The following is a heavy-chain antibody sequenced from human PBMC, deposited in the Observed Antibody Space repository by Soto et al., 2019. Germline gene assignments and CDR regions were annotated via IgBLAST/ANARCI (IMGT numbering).Heavy chain of an antibody. Sequence: QLQLQESGPGLVKPSETLSLTCTVSGGSISSSSYYWGWIRQPPGKGLEWIGSIYYGGSTFYNPSLKSRVTISVDTSKNQCSLKLSSVTAADTAVYYCARQPTGYSSGWYGEYFHHWGQGTLVTVSS. J-gene: IGHJ1*01. D-gene: IGHD6-19*01. CDR2: IYYGGST. CDR1: GGSISSSSYY. V-gene: IGHV4-39*01. CDR3: ARQPTGYSSGWYGEYFHH.